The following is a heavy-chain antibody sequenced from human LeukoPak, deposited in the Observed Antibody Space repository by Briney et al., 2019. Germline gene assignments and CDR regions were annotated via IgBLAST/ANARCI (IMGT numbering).Heavy chain of an antibody. D-gene: IGHD3-10*01. J-gene: IGHJ4*02. CDR3: ARTFRLLWFGEFPFDY. V-gene: IGHV1-2*02. CDR1: GYTFTGYH. CDR2: INPNSGGT. Sequence: ASVKVSCKASGYTFTGYHMHWVRQAPGQGLEWMGWINPNSGGTNYAQKFQGRVTMTRDTSISTAYMELSRLRSDDTAVYYCARTFRLLWFGEFPFDYWGQGTLVTVSS.